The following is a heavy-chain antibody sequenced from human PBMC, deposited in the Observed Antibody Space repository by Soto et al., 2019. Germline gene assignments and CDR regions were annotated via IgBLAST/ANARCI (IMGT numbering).Heavy chain of an antibody. CDR3: ARFRRNWDWYFDL. V-gene: IGHV4-39*01. D-gene: IGHD3-16*01. CDR2: TFYSVTT. Sequence: QLQLQESGPGLADPSETLSLTCTVSGGSLSRSPYYWDWIRQPPGKGLEWIVTTFYSVTTYYNPSLVSRVTISVDTSMNQFSLKLTSVTAADTAVYYCARFRRNWDWYFDLWGRGTLVTVSS. CDR1: GGSLSRSPYY. J-gene: IGHJ2*01.